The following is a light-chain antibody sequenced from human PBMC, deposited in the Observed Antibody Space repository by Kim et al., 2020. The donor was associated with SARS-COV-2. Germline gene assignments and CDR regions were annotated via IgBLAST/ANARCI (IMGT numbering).Light chain of an antibody. CDR1: ALTNQF. CDR2: KNN. V-gene: IGLV3-25*03. Sequence: SYELTQPPSVSVSPGQTARITCSGDALTNQFACWYQQKSGQAPVLVIFKNNERPSDIPDRFSGSRSGTTVTLTIDGVQTEDEADYYCQTTDSSGTHVIFGGGTKVTVL. CDR3: QTTDSSGTHVI. J-gene: IGLJ2*01.